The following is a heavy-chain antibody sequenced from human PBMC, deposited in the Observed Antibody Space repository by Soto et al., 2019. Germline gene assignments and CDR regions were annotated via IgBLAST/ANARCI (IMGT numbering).Heavy chain of an antibody. J-gene: IGHJ4*02. CDR2: IGHLENT. V-gene: IGHV4-30-2*06. D-gene: IGHD5-12*01. CDR3: ARGGGNDPFDS. CDR1: GGSITHGGFS. Sequence: QLRLQESGSGVVRTSEPLSLTCTVSGGSITHGGFSWSWIRQSAGKGLEWIGYIGHLENTYFHPTFKSRLTMSIDRSKNQFSLNLSSVTAADRAVYYCARGGGNDPFDSWGQGVLVSVSS.